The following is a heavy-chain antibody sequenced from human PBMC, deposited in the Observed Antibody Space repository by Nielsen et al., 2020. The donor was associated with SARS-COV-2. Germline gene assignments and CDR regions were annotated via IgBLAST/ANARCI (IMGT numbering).Heavy chain of an antibody. D-gene: IGHD4-23*01. CDR3: ARHLRWSPGHYSDY. J-gene: IGHJ4*02. V-gene: IGHV3-9*01. CDR2: ISWNSNNI. CDR1: GFTFDDYG. Sequence: GGSLRLSCAASGFTFDDYGMHWVRQAPGKGLEWVSGISWNSNNIDYADSVKGRFTISRDNAKNSLYLQMNRLRAEDTALYYCARHLRWSPGHYSDYWGQGSLVIVSS.